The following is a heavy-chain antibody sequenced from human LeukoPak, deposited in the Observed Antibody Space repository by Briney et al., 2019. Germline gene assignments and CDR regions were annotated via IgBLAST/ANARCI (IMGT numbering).Heavy chain of an antibody. CDR3: ASDQNNYAWFFY. Sequence: GGSLRLSCAASGFTFSNYAMSWVRQAPGKGLEWVSVIYSGGTTDYADSVKGRFTISRDNSKNTLFLQMNSLRVEDTAVYYCASDQNNYAWFFYWGQGALVTVSS. D-gene: IGHD4-11*01. CDR1: GFTFSNYA. CDR2: IYSGGTT. V-gene: IGHV3-53*01. J-gene: IGHJ4*02.